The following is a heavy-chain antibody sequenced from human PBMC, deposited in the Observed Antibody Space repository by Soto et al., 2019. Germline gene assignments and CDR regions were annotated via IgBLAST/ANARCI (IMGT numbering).Heavy chain of an antibody. Sequence: QVQLVQSGAEVKKPGSSVKVSCKASGGTFSSYAISWVRQAPGQGLEWMGGIIPIFGTANYAQKFQGRVTNTADKSTSTAYMELSSQRSEYTAVYYCARDTVAGTESNWFDPWGQGTLVTVSS. D-gene: IGHD6-13*01. CDR2: IIPIFGTA. J-gene: IGHJ5*02. CDR1: GGTFSSYA. CDR3: ARDTVAGTESNWFDP. V-gene: IGHV1-69*06.